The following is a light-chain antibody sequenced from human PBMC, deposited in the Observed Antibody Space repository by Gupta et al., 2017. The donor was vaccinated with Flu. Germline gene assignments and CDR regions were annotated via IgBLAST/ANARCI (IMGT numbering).Light chain of an antibody. Sequence: VNTSCAATSSIIGSNNVICYQHLHQTAPNLLIFINNQRRSGVPDRFSCSKSDTSATATLTVPHAEDEADYYYDSSAANLNSFVFGGGTKLTVL. CDR2: INN. CDR1: SSIIGSNN. J-gene: IGLJ2*01. V-gene: IGLV1-44*01. CDR3: DSSAANLNSFV.